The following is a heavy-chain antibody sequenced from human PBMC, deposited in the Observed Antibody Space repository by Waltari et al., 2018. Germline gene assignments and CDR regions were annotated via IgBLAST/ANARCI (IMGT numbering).Heavy chain of an antibody. CDR1: GFTVSSNY. D-gene: IGHD7-27*01. J-gene: IGHJ5*02. CDR3: ARGGWGFDP. Sequence: EVQLVESGGGLVQPGGSLRLSCAASGFTVSSNYMSWVRQAPGKGLEWVANIGPDGSEKSYVDSVKDRFTISRDNAKNALYLQMNRLRAEDTAVYYCARGGWGFDPWGQGTLVTVSP. V-gene: IGHV3-7*01. CDR2: IGPDGSEK.